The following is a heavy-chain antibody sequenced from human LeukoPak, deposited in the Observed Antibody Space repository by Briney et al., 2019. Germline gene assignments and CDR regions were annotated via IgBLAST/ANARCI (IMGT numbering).Heavy chain of an antibody. CDR2: VYSSGST. V-gene: IGHV4-59*01. D-gene: IGHD6-6*01. CDR1: GGAFSSYC. Sequence: SETLSLTCTVSGGAFSSYCWTWIRQPPGKGLEWIGYVYSSGSTNQNPSLNSRVTLSIDMSKNQFSLTLNSVIAADTAVYFCARGSTTGRPIFDSWGQGILVTVSS. J-gene: IGHJ4*02. CDR3: ARGSTTGRPIFDS.